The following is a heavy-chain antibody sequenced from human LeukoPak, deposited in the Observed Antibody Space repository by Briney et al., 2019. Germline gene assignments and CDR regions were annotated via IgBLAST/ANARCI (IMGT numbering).Heavy chain of an antibody. Sequence: PGGSLRLSCAASGFTFSDDYMSWIRQAPGRGLEWVSHISSSGSTIYYADSVKGRFTISRDNAKNSRYLQMNSLRAEDTAVYYCASSSGWRPHDAFDIWGQGTMVTVSS. CDR2: ISSSGSTI. D-gene: IGHD6-19*01. CDR1: GFTFSDDY. J-gene: IGHJ3*02. CDR3: ASSSGWRPHDAFDI. V-gene: IGHV3-11*01.